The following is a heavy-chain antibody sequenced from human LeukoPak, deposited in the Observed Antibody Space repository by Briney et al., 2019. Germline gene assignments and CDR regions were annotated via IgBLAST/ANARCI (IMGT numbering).Heavy chain of an antibody. V-gene: IGHV1-69*05. CDR3: ARSGYCSGGSCTDYYYMDV. D-gene: IGHD2-15*01. CDR2: IIPIFGTS. CDR1: GGTFSSYA. Sequence: SVKVSCKASGGTFSSYAISWVRHAPGQGLEWMGGIIPIFGTSNYAQKFQGRVTITTDESTSTAYMELSSLRSEDTAVYYCARSGYCSGGSCTDYYYMDVWGKGTTVTVSS. J-gene: IGHJ6*03.